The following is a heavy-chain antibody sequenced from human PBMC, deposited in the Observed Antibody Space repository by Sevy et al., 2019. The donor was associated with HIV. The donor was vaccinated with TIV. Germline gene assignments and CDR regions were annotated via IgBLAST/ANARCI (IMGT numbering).Heavy chain of an antibody. CDR2: IYTSGST. D-gene: IGHD6-13*01. J-gene: IGHJ4*02. V-gene: IGHV4-4*07. CDR1: GGSISSYY. CDR3: ARVWSSGSSEYNGFDY. Sequence: SETLSLTCTVSGGSISSYYWSWIRQPAGKGLEWIGGIYTSGSTNYNPSLKSRVTMSVDTSKNQFSLKLSSVTAADTAVYYRARVWSSGSSEYNGFDYWGQATLVTVSS.